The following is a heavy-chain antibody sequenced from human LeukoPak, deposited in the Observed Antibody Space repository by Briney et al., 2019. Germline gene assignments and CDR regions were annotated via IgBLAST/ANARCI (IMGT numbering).Heavy chain of an antibody. V-gene: IGHV1-69*06. CDR2: IIPIFGTA. CDR3: AREMVTMVRGVIIGSYYYFDY. Sequence: SVKVSCKASGGTFSSYAISWVRQAPGQGLEWMGGIIPIFGTANYAQKFQGRVTITADKPTSTAYMEPSSLRSEDTAVYYCAREMVTMVRGVIIGSYYYFDYWGQGTLVTVSS. CDR1: GGTFSSYA. D-gene: IGHD3-10*01. J-gene: IGHJ4*02.